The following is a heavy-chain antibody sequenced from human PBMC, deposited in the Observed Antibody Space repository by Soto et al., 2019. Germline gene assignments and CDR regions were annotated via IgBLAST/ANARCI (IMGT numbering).Heavy chain of an antibody. CDR1: GYTFTSYG. CDR2: ISAYNGNT. D-gene: IGHD6-13*01. CDR3: ARDRAIAAAGTDNWFDP. Sequence: ASVKVSCKASGYTFTSYGISWVRQAPGQGLEWMGWISAYNGNTNYAQKLQGRVTMTTDTSTSTAYMELRSLRSDDTAVYYCARDRAIAAAGTDNWFDPWGQGTLVTVSS. J-gene: IGHJ5*02. V-gene: IGHV1-18*01.